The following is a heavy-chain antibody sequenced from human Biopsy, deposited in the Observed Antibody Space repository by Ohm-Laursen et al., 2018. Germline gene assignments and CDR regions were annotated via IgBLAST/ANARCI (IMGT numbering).Heavy chain of an antibody. V-gene: IGHV3-30*03. J-gene: IGHJ2*01. D-gene: IGHD4-11*01. CDR2: ISYDGSGE. CDR1: GFTFTSYA. Sequence: SLRLSCSASGFTFTSYAMHWVRQAPGKGLEWVAVISYDGSGEYYADSLQGRFIISRDNPKNTEDLQMNSLRAEDTAVYFCARDGKRWDYSTYFSWHFDLWGRGTLVTVSS. CDR3: ARDGKRWDYSTYFSWHFDL.